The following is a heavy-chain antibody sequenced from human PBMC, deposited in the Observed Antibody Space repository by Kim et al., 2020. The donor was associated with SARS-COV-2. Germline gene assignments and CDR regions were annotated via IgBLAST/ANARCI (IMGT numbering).Heavy chain of an antibody. CDR2: SSGSGGST. CDR1: GFTFSSDA. V-gene: IGHV3-23*01. CDR3: ARKVKGSLCTIFGVFDP. Sequence: GVSLRLSCASSGFTFSSDALSWVRQALGKGLEWVSASSGSGGSTYYADSVKGRFTISRDNSKNTLYLQMNSLSAEDTAVYYCARKVKGSLCTIFGVFDPWGQGTLVTVSS. J-gene: IGHJ5*01. D-gene: IGHD3-3*01.